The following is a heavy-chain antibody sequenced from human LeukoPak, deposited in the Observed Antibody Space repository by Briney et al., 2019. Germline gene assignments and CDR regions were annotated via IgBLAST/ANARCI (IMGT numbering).Heavy chain of an antibody. J-gene: IGHJ4*02. D-gene: IGHD2-21*01. V-gene: IGHV3-23*01. CDR2: INNDGGDT. CDR3: AKESRLEGHMVAFDY. Sequence: GGSLRLSCAASGFTFSNYPMTWVRQAPGKGLEWISDINNDGGDTYYAASVQGRSTVSRDNSKNTLYLQIDSLRAEDTAVYYCAKESRLEGHMVAFDYWGQGSLVTVSS. CDR1: GFTFSNYP.